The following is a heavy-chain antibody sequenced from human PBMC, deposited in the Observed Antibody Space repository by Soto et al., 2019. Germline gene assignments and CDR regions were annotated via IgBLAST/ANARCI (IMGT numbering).Heavy chain of an antibody. J-gene: IGHJ6*02. Sequence: PGGSLRLSCAASGFTFSDYYMSWIRQAPGKGLEWVSYISSSGSTIYYADSVKGRFTISRDNAKNSLYLQMNSLRAEDTAVYYCARVQRITGTSEGLYYYGMDVWGQGTTVTAP. D-gene: IGHD1-20*01. V-gene: IGHV3-11*01. CDR3: ARVQRITGTSEGLYYYGMDV. CDR1: GFTFSDYY. CDR2: ISSSGSTI.